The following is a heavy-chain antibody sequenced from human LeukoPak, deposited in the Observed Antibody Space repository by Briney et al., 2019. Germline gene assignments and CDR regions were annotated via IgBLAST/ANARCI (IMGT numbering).Heavy chain of an antibody. Sequence: GGSLRLSCAASGFTFNKYYMHWVRQAPGKGLEWVSAICSNDNNTYYANSVKGRFTISRDNSKNTLSLQLNSLRAEDTAVYYCAKGTSSSCYSAPNYWGQGTLVTVSS. V-gene: IGHV3-23*01. J-gene: IGHJ4*02. CDR1: GFTFNKYY. D-gene: IGHD2-15*01. CDR3: AKGTSSSCYSAPNY. CDR2: ICSNDNNT.